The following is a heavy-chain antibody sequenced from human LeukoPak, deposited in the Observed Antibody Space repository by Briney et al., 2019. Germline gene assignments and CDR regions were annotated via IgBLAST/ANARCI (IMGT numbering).Heavy chain of an antibody. D-gene: IGHD2-2*01. CDR2: INPNSGGT. CDR1: GYTFSGNY. J-gene: IGHJ6*02. Sequence: ASVKVSCKASGYTFSGNYIQWVRQAPGQGLEWMGWINPNSGGTTYAQNFPGRVTMTRDTSISTAYMELNRLTSDDTAVYYCARDHCTTTGCYEDYYYGLDVWGQGTTVTVSS. CDR3: ARDHCTTTGCYEDYYYGLDV. V-gene: IGHV1-2*02.